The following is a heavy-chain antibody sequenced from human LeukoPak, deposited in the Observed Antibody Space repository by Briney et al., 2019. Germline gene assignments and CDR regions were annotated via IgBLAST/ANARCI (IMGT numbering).Heavy chain of an antibody. CDR3: ARDRGIAVAGTGDDAFDI. CDR2: INPNSGGT. D-gene: IGHD6-19*01. CDR1: GGTFSSYA. V-gene: IGHV1-2*02. Sequence: GASVKVSCKASGGTFSSYAISWVRQAPGQGLEWMGWINPNSGGTNYAQKFQGRVTMTRDTSISTAYMELSRLRSDDTAVYYCARDRGIAVAGTGDDAFDIWGQGTMVTVSS. J-gene: IGHJ3*02.